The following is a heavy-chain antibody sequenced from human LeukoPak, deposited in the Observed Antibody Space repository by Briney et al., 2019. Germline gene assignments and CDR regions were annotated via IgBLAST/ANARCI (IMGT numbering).Heavy chain of an antibody. D-gene: IGHD2-2*01. J-gene: IGHJ5*02. CDR2: IYYSGST. CDR3: ARHVRYCSSTSCYVRWFDP. Sequence: SETLSLTCTVSGGSISSYYWSWIRQPPGKGLEWIGYIYYSGSTNYNPSLKSRVTISVDTSKNQFSLKLSSMTAADTAVYYCARHVRYCSSTSCYVRWFDPWGQGTLVTVSS. V-gene: IGHV4-59*08. CDR1: GGSISSYY.